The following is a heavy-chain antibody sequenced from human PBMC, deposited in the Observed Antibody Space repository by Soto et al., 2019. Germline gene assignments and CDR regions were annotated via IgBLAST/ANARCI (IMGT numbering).Heavy chain of an antibody. J-gene: IGHJ6*02. Sequence: XSVKVSCKTSGYTFTNYDINWVRQAAGQGLEWMGWINPDSDNTGYAQKFQGRVTMTRDTSISTAYMELNSLRSEDTAVYYCARGRRYCTTTSCYPPALFPYGMDVWGQGTTVTVSS. CDR1: GYTFTNYD. CDR3: ARGRRYCTTTSCYPPALFPYGMDV. V-gene: IGHV1-8*01. CDR2: INPDSDNT. D-gene: IGHD2-2*01.